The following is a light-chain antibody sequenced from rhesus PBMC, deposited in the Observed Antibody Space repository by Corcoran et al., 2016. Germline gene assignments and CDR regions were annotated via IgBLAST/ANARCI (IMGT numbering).Light chain of an antibody. CDR1: PSVSSS. V-gene: IGKV3-24*01. CDR3: LQHSNWPYS. J-gene: IGKJ2*01. CDR2: GAS. Sequence: EIVMTQSPATLSLSPGERATLSCRASPSVSSSLAWYQQKPGQAPRLLIYGASSMATGIPDRFSGSGSGTDFTPTISSLEPEDVAVYYCLQHSNWPYSFGQGTKGEIK.